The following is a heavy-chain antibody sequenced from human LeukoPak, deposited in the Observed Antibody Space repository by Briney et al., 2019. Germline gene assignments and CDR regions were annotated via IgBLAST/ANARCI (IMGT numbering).Heavy chain of an antibody. Sequence: KPGGSLRLSCAASGFTFSDYHMSWIRQVPGKGLEWVSYISSSGGTISYADSVKGRFTISRDNAKNSLYLQMNSLRAEDTAVYYCARVRAAYYLDYWGQGTLVTVSS. J-gene: IGHJ4*02. CDR3: ARVRAAYYLDY. V-gene: IGHV3-11*04. CDR1: GFTFSDYH. CDR2: ISSSGGTI. D-gene: IGHD3-9*01.